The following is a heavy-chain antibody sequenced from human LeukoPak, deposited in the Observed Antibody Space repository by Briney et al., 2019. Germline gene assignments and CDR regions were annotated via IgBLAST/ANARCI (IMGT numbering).Heavy chain of an antibody. CDR2: INPNSGGT. J-gene: IGHJ4*02. V-gene: IGHV1-2*06. CDR3: ARVGENYYDSSGYYYFDY. Sequence: ASVKVSCKASGYTFTGYYMHWVRQAPGQGLEWMGLINPNSGGTNYAQKFQGRVTMTRDTSISTAYMELSRLRSDDTAVYYCARVGENYYDSSGYYYFDYWGQGTLVTVSS. CDR1: GYTFTGYY. D-gene: IGHD3-22*01.